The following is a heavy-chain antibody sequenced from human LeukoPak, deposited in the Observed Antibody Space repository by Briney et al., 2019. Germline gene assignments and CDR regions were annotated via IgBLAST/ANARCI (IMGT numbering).Heavy chain of an antibody. CDR1: GYTFTSYG. CDR2: VSAYNGDT. J-gene: IGHJ4*02. D-gene: IGHD6-13*01. V-gene: IGHV1-18*01. CDR3: ARDRSTGPVPGTWIIAY. Sequence: ASVNVSCKASGYTFTSYGITWVRQAPGQGLEWMGWVSAYNGDTTYAQKLQGRVSMTADTSTSTAYMELRSLRSDDTAVYYCARDRSTGPVPGTWIIAYWGQGTLVTVSS.